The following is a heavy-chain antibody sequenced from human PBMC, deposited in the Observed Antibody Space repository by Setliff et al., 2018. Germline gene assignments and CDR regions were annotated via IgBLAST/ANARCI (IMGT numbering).Heavy chain of an antibody. CDR1: GYTFTSYA. CDR2: MNPNSGNT. Sequence: ASVKVSCKASGYTFTSYAMHWVRQAPGQRLEWMGWMNPNSGNTGYAQKFQGRVTMTRNTSISTAYMELSSLRSEDTAVYYCARGGVVAYYAFDMWGQGTTVTVSS. CDR3: ARGGVVAYYAFDM. D-gene: IGHD2-8*01. V-gene: IGHV1-8*02. J-gene: IGHJ3*02.